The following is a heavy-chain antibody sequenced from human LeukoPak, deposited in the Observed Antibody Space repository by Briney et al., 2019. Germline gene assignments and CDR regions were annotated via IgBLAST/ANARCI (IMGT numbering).Heavy chain of an antibody. V-gene: IGHV3-23*01. D-gene: IGHD3-10*01. CDR3: ARGAYGSGSYGDNWFDP. Sequence: GGSLRLSCAASGFPFSSHGMSWVRQAPGKGLEWVSGIIGGGGSTYYADSVKGRFTISRDNSKNTLYLQMNSLRAEDTAVYYCARGAYGSGSYGDNWFDPWGQGTLVTVSS. CDR1: GFPFSSHG. CDR2: IIGGGGST. J-gene: IGHJ5*02.